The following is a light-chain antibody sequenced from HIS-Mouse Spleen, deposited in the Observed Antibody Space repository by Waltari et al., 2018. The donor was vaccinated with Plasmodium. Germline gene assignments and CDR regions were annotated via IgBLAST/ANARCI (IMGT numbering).Light chain of an antibody. CDR3: MIWHSSAWV. CDR1: SGIHVGTSR. CDR2: YKSDSDK. V-gene: IGLV5-45*03. Sequence: QAVLTQPSSLSASPGASASLTCTLRSGIHVGTSRLYWYHPTPGRPPQYLLRYKSDSDKQQGSGVPSRFSGSKDASANAGILLISGLQSEDEADYYCMIWHSSAWVFGGGTKLTVL. J-gene: IGLJ3*02.